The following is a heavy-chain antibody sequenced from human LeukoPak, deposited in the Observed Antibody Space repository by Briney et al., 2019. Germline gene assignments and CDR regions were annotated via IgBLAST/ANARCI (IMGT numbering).Heavy chain of an antibody. CDR2: ISAYNRNT. J-gene: IGHJ5*02. CDR3: ARDRDRSSWYKAPSYNCFDP. V-gene: IGHV1-18*01. Sequence: ASVKVSCKASGYTFTSYGITWMRQAPGQGLEWMGWISAYNRNTIYRQNLQGRINMTTDASTSTAYLELTSLRSDDTAVYYCARDRDRSSWYKAPSYNCFDPWGQGTLVTVSS. CDR1: GYTFTSYG. D-gene: IGHD6-13*01.